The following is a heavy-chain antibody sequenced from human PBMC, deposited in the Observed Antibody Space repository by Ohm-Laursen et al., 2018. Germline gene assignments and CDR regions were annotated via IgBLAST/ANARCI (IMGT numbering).Heavy chain of an antibody. V-gene: IGHV1-2*02. CDR3: AREVYSSGWYVNY. Sequence: SVKVSCKASGYTFTGYYMHWVRQAPGQGLEWMGWINPNSGGTNYAQKFQGRVTMTRDTSISTAYMELSRLRSDDTAVYYCAREVYSSGWYVNYWGQGTLVTVSS. CDR1: GYTFTGYY. CDR2: INPNSGGT. D-gene: IGHD6-19*01. J-gene: IGHJ4*02.